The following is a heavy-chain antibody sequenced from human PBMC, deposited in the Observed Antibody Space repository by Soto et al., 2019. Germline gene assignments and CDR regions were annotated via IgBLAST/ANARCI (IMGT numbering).Heavy chain of an antibody. D-gene: IGHD6-19*01. CDR3: ATSGGGWYLY. J-gene: IGHJ4*02. CDR2: LNPNSGDT. CDR1: GYTFSSYD. V-gene: IGHV1-8*01. Sequence: QVQLVQSGAEVKKPGASVKVSCKASGYTFSSYDINWVRQATGQGLEWMGWLNPNSGDTGYAQKFQGRVTLTRNTPLNTAYIELSSLTSDDTAVYYCATSGGGWYLYWGQGTLVTVSS.